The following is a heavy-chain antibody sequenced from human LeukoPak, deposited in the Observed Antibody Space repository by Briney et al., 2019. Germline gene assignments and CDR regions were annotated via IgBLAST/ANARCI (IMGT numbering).Heavy chain of an antibody. CDR2: ISHSSSTI. J-gene: IGHJ4*02. CDR1: GFTFSSYS. D-gene: IGHD1-26*01. V-gene: IGHV3-48*01. CDR3: AKANRGSYYGLGDYFDY. Sequence: GGSLRLSCAASGFTFSSYSMNWVRQAPGKGLEWVSYISHSSSTIYYADSVKGRFTISRDNSKNTLYLQMNSLRTEDTAVYYCAKANRGSYYGLGDYFDYWGQGTLVTVSS.